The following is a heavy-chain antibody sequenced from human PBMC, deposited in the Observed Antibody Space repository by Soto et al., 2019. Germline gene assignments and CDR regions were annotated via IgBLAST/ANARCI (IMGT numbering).Heavy chain of an antibody. CDR1: GFIFSSNW. J-gene: IGHJ6*02. CDR2: INSDGSST. Sequence: EVQLVESGGGLVQPGGSLRLSCAASGFIFSSNWMLWVRQAPGKGLVWVSGINSDGSSTSYADSVKGRFTISRDNAKNTLYLQMNSLRAEDTAVYYCARDDVIMVRGSTIHLRGMDVWGQGTTVTVSS. V-gene: IGHV3-74*01. CDR3: ARDDVIMVRGSTIHLRGMDV. D-gene: IGHD3-10*01.